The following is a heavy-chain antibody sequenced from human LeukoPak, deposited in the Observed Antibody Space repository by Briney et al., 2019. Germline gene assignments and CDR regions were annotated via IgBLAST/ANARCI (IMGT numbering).Heavy chain of an antibody. Sequence: ASVKVSCKASGGTFSSYAISWVRQAPGQGLEWMGGIIPIFGTANYAQKFQGRVTITADESTSTAYMELSSLRSDDTAVYYCARVGSSGWYVHPTLDYWGQGTLVTVSS. J-gene: IGHJ4*02. CDR1: GGTFSSYA. CDR2: IIPIFGTA. V-gene: IGHV1-69*13. CDR3: ARVGSSGWYVHPTLDY. D-gene: IGHD6-19*01.